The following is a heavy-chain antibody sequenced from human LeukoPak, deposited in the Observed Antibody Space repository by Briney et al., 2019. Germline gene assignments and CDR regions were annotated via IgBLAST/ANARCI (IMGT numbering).Heavy chain of an antibody. CDR3: ARDSLNGPFVISLDY. V-gene: IGHV3-48*03. D-gene: IGHD3-9*01. J-gene: IGHJ4*02. CDR2: ISSGANAE. Sequence: GGSLRLSCAASGFSLSSSEMNWVRQAPGKGLEWVSHISSGANAEYYVDSVRGRFTMSRDNAKNLLFLQMNSLRAEDTAVYFCARDSLNGPFVISLDYWGQGALVTVSS. CDR1: GFSLSSSE.